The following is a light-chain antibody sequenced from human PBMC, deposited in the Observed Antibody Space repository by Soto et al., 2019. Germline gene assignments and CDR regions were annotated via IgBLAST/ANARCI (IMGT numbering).Light chain of an antibody. V-gene: IGKV3-15*01. J-gene: IGKJ1*01. CDR2: GAS. CDR1: QSVSSN. CDR3: QQYYTNSWS. Sequence: EIEMTQSPATLSLSPGERATLYCWASQSVSSNLAWYQQKPGQAPRLLIYGASTRVTGVPARFSGSGSGTEFTLTISSLQSEDVAVYYCQQYYTNSWSFGQGTKVEIK.